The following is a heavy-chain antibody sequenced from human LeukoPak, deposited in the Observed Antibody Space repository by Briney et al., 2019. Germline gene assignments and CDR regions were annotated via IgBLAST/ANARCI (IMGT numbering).Heavy chain of an antibody. Sequence: LSLTCTVSGGSISSGDYYWSWIRQPPGKGLEWIEYIYYSGSTYYNPSLKSRVTISVDTSKNQFSLKLRSVTAADTAVYYCAREYNGSGSYPGKDYWGQGTLVTVSS. CDR3: AREYNGSGSYPGKDY. CDR1: GGSISSGDYY. J-gene: IGHJ4*02. CDR2: IYYSGST. V-gene: IGHV4-30-4*08. D-gene: IGHD3-10*01.